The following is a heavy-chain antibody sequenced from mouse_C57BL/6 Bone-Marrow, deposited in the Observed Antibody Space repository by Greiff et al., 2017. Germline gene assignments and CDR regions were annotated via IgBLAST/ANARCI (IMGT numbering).Heavy chain of an antibody. J-gene: IGHJ4*01. CDR3: ARWLLSYYAMDY. D-gene: IGHD2-3*01. Sequence: QVQLKQSGAELVKPGASVKLSCKASGYTFTSYWMHWVKQRPGQGLEWIGMIHPNSGSTNYNEKFKSKATLTVDKSSSTAYMQLSSLTSEDSAVYYCARWLLSYYAMDYWGQGTSVTVSS. V-gene: IGHV1-64*01. CDR1: GYTFTSYW. CDR2: IHPNSGST.